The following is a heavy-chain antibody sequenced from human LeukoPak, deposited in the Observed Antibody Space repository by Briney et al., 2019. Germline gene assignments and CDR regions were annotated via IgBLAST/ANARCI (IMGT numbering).Heavy chain of an antibody. D-gene: IGHD6-19*01. CDR3: VRGFLVVTGQGAFGY. J-gene: IGHJ4*02. Sequence: GGSLTLSCAASGLTVSSHYMSWVRQAPGKGLEWVSVIYSGGSTYYADSVKGRFTISRDNSRNTLYLQMNSLRAEDTAVYYCVRGFLVVTGQGAFGYWGQGTLVTVSS. CDR2: IYSGGST. V-gene: IGHV3-53*01. CDR1: GLTVSSHY.